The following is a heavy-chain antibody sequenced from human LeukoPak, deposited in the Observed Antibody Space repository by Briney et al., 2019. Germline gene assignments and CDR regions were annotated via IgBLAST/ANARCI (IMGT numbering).Heavy chain of an antibody. J-gene: IGHJ4*02. D-gene: IGHD2-15*01. V-gene: IGHV3-23*01. CDR1: GFTFSSYA. Sequence: GGSLRLSCAASGFTFSSYAMSWVRQAPGKGLEWVSAISGSGGSTYYADSVKGRFTISRDNSKNTLYLQMNSLRAEDTAVYYCAKVTRDCSGGSCYSSIDYWGQGTLVTGSS. CDR2: ISGSGGST. CDR3: AKVTRDCSGGSCYSSIDY.